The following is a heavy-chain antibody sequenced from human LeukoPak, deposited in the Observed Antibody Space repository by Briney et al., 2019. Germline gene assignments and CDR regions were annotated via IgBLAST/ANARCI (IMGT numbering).Heavy chain of an antibody. CDR1: GSPSINNW. D-gene: IGHD6-13*01. Sequence: HGGSLKISGQISGSPSINNWIGGARQVPGKGLEWMGLIYPGYSDVKYSPSFQGQVTLSVDTSISTSCLQLSVLRASASAIYSCVRFGCTSSLGLWGQGTLVTVSS. CDR3: VRFGCTSSLGL. J-gene: IGHJ5*02. CDR2: IYPGYSDV. V-gene: IGHV5-51*01.